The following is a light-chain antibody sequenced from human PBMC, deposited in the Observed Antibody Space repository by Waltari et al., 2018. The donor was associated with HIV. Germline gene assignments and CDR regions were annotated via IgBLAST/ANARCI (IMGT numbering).Light chain of an antibody. CDR2: NTN. V-gene: IGLV8-61*01. J-gene: IGLJ3*02. CDR1: SGSVPSSYH. CDR3: ALYMSSGILWV. Sequence: QTVVTQESSFSVSPGETVTLTCGLSSGSVPSSYHPCCYQHTPGQAPRTLIYNTNTRSSGVPDRFSGSILGNKAALTITGAQADDESDYYCALYMSSGILWVFGGGTKLTVL.